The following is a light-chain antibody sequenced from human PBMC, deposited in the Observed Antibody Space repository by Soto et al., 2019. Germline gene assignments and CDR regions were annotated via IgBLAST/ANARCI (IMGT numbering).Light chain of an antibody. J-gene: IGKJ3*01. CDR3: QQYGSSRGVT. V-gene: IGKV3-20*01. CDR1: QSVSSSY. CDR2: GAS. Sequence: EIVLTQSPGTLSLSPGERATLSCRASQSVSSSYLAWYQQKPGQAPRLLIYGASSRATGIPDRFSGSGSGTDFTLTISRLEPEDFAVYYCQQYGSSRGVTFGPGKKVDIK.